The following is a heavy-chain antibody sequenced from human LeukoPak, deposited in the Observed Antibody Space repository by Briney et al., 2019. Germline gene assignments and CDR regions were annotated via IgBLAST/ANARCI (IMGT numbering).Heavy chain of an antibody. CDR2: INHSGST. CDR1: GGSFSGYY. J-gene: IGHJ6*02. CDR3: ARGHVGSYAYYYYYGMDV. V-gene: IGHV4-34*01. D-gene: IGHD2-8*01. Sequence: SETLSLTCAVYGGSFSGYYWSRIRQPPKKGLEWIGGINHSGSTNYNPSLKSRVTISVDTSKNQFSLKVRSVTAADTAVYYCARGHVGSYAYYYYYGMDVWGQGTTVTVSS.